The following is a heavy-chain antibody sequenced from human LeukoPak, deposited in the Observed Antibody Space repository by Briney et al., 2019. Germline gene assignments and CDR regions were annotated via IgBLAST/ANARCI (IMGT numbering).Heavy chain of an antibody. CDR3: ARVKVIYYYYMDV. CDR1: GFTFSSYW. CDR2: IRDDGSEK. D-gene: IGHD2/OR15-2a*01. J-gene: IGHJ6*03. V-gene: IGHV3-7*01. Sequence: GGSLRLSCAASGFTFSSYWMSWVRQAPGKGLEWVANIRDDGSEKYYMDSVKGRLTIARDNAKNSLYLQMNSLRAEDTAVYYCARVKVIYYYYMDVWGRGTTVTVSS.